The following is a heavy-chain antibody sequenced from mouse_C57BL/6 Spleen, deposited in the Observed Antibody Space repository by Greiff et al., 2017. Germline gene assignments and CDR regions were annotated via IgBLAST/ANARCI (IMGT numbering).Heavy chain of an antibody. CDR1: GYTFTDYY. V-gene: IGHV1-26*01. CDR3: ARWAGTWAWFAY. Sequence: EVQLQQSGPELVKPGASVKISCKASGYTFTDYYMNWVKQSHGKSLEWIGDINPNNGGTSYNQKFKGKATLTVDKSSSTAYMELRSLTSEDSAVYYCARWAGTWAWFAYWGQGTLVTVSA. J-gene: IGHJ3*01. CDR2: INPNNGGT. D-gene: IGHD4-1*01.